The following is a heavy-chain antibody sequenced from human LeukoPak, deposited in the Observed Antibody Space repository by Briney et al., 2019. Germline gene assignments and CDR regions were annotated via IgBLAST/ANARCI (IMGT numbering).Heavy chain of an antibody. CDR3: AKVIQSLRPNRYYYGMDV. CDR2: ISAYNGNT. J-gene: IGHJ6*02. Sequence: GASVKVSCKASGYTFTSYGISWVRQAPGQGLEWMGWISAYNGNTNYAQKLQGRVTMTTDTSTSTAYMELRSLRSDDTAVYYCAKVIQSLRPNRYYYGMDVWGQGTTVTVSS. V-gene: IGHV1-18*01. CDR1: GYTFTSYG. D-gene: IGHD2/OR15-2a*01.